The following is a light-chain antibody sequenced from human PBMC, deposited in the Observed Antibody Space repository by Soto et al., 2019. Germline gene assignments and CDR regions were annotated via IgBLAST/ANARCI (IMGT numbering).Light chain of an antibody. CDR1: QSVSSSY. J-gene: IGKJ1*01. CDR2: GAS. CDR3: QQYGSSPHT. Sequence: EIVLTQSPGTLSLSPGERATLSCRASQSVSSSYLAWYQQKPGHAPKLLIYGASSRATGIPDRFSGSGSGTDFTLTISRLEPEDFAVYYCQQYGSSPHTFGQGTKVEIK. V-gene: IGKV3-20*01.